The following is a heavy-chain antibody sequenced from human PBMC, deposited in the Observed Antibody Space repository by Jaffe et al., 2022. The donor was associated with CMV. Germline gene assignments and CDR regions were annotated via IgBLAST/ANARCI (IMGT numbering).Heavy chain of an antibody. V-gene: IGHV3-23*01. CDR1: GFAFSSYA. J-gene: IGHJ4*02. D-gene: IGHD2-2*01. Sequence: EVQLLESGGDLVQPGGSLRLSCAASGFAFSSYAMSWVRLAPGKGLEWVSAISGNGGSTYYADSVKGRFTISRDNSKNTLYLQMSSLRAEDTAVYYCAKDGGRSSKGLDYWGQGTLVTVSS. CDR2: ISGNGGST. CDR3: AKDGGRSSKGLDY.